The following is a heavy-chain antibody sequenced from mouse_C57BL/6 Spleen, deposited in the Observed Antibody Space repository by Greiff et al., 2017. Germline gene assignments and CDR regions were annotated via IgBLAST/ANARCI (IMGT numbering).Heavy chain of an antibody. Sequence: VKLVESGPELVKPGASVKLSCKASGYTFTSYDINWVKQRPGQGLEWIGWIYPRDGSTKYNEKFKGKATLTVDTSSSTAYMELHSLTSEDSAVYFCASRKCLLRYDGYFDYWGQGTTLTVSS. CDR2: IYPRDGST. CDR3: ASRKCLLRYDGYFDY. D-gene: IGHD1-1*01. V-gene: IGHV1-85*01. CDR1: GYTFTSYD. J-gene: IGHJ2*01.